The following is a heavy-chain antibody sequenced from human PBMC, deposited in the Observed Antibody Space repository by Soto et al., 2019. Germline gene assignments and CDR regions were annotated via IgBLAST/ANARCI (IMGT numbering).Heavy chain of an antibody. D-gene: IGHD6-6*01. J-gene: IGHJ3*02. CDR1: GGSISSSSYY. CDR2: IYYSGST. CDR3: ARHARSIAPFDI. V-gene: IGHV4-39*01. Sequence: SETLSLTCTVSGGSISSSSYYWGWIRQPPGKGLEWIGSIYYSGSTYYNPSLKSRVTISVDTSKNQFSLKLSSVTAADTAVYYGARHARSIAPFDIWGQGTMVTVSS.